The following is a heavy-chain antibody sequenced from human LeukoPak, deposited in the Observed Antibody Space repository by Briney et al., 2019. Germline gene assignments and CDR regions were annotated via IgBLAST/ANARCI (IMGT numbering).Heavy chain of an antibody. J-gene: IGHJ4*02. CDR2: ISSSSSYI. CDR1: GFTFSSYA. D-gene: IGHD2-15*01. V-gene: IGHV3-21*01. Sequence: GGSLRLSCAASGFTFSSYAMNWVRQAPGKGLEWVAYISSSSSYIYYADSLKGRFTISRDSAKNSLFLQMNSLRAEDTAVYYCARTSSLTPTPSFDYWGQRTLVTVSS. CDR3: ARTSSLTPTPSFDY.